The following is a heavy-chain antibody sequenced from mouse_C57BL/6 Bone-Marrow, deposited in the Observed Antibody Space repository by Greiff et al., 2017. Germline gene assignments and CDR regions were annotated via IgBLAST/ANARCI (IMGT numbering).Heavy chain of an antibody. J-gene: IGHJ2*01. Sequence: VQLQQSGAELARPGASVKLSCKASGYTFTSYGISWVKQRTGQGLEWIGEIYPRSGNTYYNEKFKGKATLTADKSSSTAYMELRSLTSEDSAVYFCALTGLDYWGQGTTLTVSS. CDR3: ALTGLDY. CDR2: IYPRSGNT. V-gene: IGHV1-81*01. CDR1: GYTFTSYG. D-gene: IGHD4-1*01.